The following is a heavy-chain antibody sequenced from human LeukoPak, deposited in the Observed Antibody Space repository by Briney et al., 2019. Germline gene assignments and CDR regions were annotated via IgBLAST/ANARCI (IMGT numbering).Heavy chain of an antibody. Sequence: PGGSLGLSCAASGFTFSSYEMNWVRQAPGKGLEWVSYISSSGRTIYYADSVKGRFTISRDNAKNSLYLQMNSLRAEDTAIYYCARDAEGSGWTKNIYYYYGMDVWGQGTTVTVSS. CDR3: ARDAEGSGWTKNIYYYYGMDV. V-gene: IGHV3-48*03. J-gene: IGHJ6*02. D-gene: IGHD6-19*01. CDR2: ISSSGRTI. CDR1: GFTFSSYE.